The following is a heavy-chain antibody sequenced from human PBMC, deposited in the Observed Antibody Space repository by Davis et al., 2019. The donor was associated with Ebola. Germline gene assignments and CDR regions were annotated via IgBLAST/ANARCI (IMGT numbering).Heavy chain of an antibody. V-gene: IGHV3-30*03. Sequence: GESLKISCAASGFTFSSYAMSWVRQAPGKGLEWVAVISYDGSNKYYADSVKGRFTISRDNSKNTLYLQMNSLRAEDTAVYYCARRRSGYSSSWLIYWGQGTLVTVSS. CDR2: ISYDGSNK. CDR1: GFTFSSYA. CDR3: ARRRSGYSSSWLIY. D-gene: IGHD6-13*01. J-gene: IGHJ4*02.